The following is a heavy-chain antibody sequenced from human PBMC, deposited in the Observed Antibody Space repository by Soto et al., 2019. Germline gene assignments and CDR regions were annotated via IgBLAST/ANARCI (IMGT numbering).Heavy chain of an antibody. Sequence: QLQLQESGPGLVKPSETLSLTCSVSGGSISSSGYYWVWIRQPPGKGPEWIGSINYSWTTYYTSSLKSRLTMSIDTSNNQFSLKLTSVTAADTAEYFFALLVNEYSNYFDYWGQGIPVVVSS. CDR2: INYSWTT. CDR3: ALLVNEYSNYFDY. CDR1: GGSISSSGYY. V-gene: IGHV4-39*01. D-gene: IGHD2-8*02. J-gene: IGHJ4*02.